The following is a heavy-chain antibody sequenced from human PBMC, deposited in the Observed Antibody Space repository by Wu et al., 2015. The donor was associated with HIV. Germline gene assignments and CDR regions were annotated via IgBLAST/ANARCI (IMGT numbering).Heavy chain of an antibody. CDR3: ARQRAYTSGWYIYDY. V-gene: IGHV1-8*01. J-gene: IGHJ4*02. Sequence: QVQLAQSGAEVKKPGASVKVSCKASGYTFTSYDINWVRQATGQGLEWMGWMNPNSGNTGYAQKFQGRITMTRNTSIRTAYMELSSLRSEDTAIYYCARQRAYTSGWYIYDYWGQGTLVTVSS. CDR1: GYTFTSYD. D-gene: IGHD6-19*01. CDR2: MNPNSGNT.